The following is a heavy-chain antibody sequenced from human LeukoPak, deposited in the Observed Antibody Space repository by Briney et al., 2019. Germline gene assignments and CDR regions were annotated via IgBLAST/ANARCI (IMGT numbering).Heavy chain of an antibody. J-gene: IGHJ4*02. V-gene: IGHV4-61*01. CDR3: ARDLRYSGSYYVLDY. D-gene: IGHD1-26*01. Sequence: SETLSLTGTVSGGSVSSGSYYWSWIRQPPGKGLEWIGYIYYSGSTNYNPSLKSRVTISVDTSKNQFSLKLSSVTAADTAVYYCARDLRYSGSYYVLDYWGQGTLVTVSS. CDR2: IYYSGST. CDR1: GGSVSSGSYY.